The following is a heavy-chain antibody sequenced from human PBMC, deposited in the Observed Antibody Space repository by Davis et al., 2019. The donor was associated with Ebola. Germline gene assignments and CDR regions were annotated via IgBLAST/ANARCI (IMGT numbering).Heavy chain of an antibody. CDR2: INPNSGGT. Sequence: AASVKVSCKASGGTFSSYGISWVRQAPGQGLEWMGRINPNSGGTNYAQKFQGRVTITADESTSTAYMELSSLRSEDTAVYYCARDPDYYDSSGYRWTYYYYGMDVWGKGTTVTVSS. J-gene: IGHJ6*04. CDR3: ARDPDYYDSSGYRWTYYYYGMDV. D-gene: IGHD3-22*01. CDR1: GGTFSSYG. V-gene: IGHV1-69*13.